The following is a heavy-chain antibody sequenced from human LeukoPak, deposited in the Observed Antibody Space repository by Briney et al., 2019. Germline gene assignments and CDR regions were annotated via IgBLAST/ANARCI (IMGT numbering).Heavy chain of an antibody. CDR2: ISWNSGSI. CDR1: GFTFDDYA. V-gene: IGHV3-9*01. D-gene: IGHD1-26*01. Sequence: PGRSLRLSCAASGFTFDDYAMHWVRQAPGKGLEWVSSISWNSGSIGYADSVKGRFTISRDNAKNSLYLQMNSLRAEDTAVYYCARGMVGYYYYYMDVWGKGTTVAVSS. J-gene: IGHJ6*03. CDR3: ARGMVGYYYYYMDV.